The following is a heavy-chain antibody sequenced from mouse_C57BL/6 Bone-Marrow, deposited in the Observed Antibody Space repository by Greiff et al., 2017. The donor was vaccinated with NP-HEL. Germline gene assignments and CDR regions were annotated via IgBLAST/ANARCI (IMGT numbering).Heavy chain of an antibody. CDR1: GFTFSSYG. CDR3: ARLGSKRYFDV. D-gene: IGHD2-5*01. V-gene: IGHV5-6*02. J-gene: IGHJ1*03. CDR2: ISSGGSYT. Sequence: EVKLVESGGDLVKPGGSLKLSCAASGFTFSSYGMSWVRQTPDKRLEWVATISSGGSYTYYPDSVKGRFTISRDNAKNTLHLQMSSLKSEDTAMYYCARLGSKRYFDVWGTGTTVTVSS.